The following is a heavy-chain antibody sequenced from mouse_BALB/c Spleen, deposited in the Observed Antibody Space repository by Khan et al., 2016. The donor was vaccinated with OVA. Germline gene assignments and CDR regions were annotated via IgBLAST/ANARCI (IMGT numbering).Heavy chain of an antibody. CDR2: ILPGSGST. Sequence: VQLQQSGAELMKPGASVKISCKATGYTFSSYWIEWVKQRPGHGLEWIGEILPGSGSTNYHEKFKGKATFTADTSSNTAYMQLSSLTSEDSAVYYCARYFSYGNYGAMDYWGQGTSVTVSS. J-gene: IGHJ4*01. D-gene: IGHD2-1*01. CDR1: GYTFSSYW. CDR3: ARYFSYGNYGAMDY. V-gene: IGHV1-9*01.